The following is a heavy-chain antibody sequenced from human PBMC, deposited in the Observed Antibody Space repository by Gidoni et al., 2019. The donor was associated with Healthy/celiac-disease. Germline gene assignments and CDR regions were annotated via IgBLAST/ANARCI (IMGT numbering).Heavy chain of an antibody. Sequence: QVQLVESGGGVVQPGRSLRRSCAASGFTYRTYGMPWVRQSPGKGPEWVAVISYDGSNKYYADSGKGRFTISRDNSKNTLYLQMNSLRAEDTAVYYCAKTEGSTYYDFWSGYYGWFDPWGQGTLVTVSS. CDR2: ISYDGSNK. V-gene: IGHV3-30*18. D-gene: IGHD3-3*01. CDR3: AKTEGSTYYDFWSGYYGWFDP. J-gene: IGHJ5*02. CDR1: GFTYRTYG.